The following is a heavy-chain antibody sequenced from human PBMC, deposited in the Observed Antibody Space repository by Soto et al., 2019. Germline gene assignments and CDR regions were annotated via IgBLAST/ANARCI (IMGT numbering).Heavy chain of an antibody. CDR3: ARRGYYDSSGYYGFDL. V-gene: IGHV5-51*01. D-gene: IGHD3-22*01. CDR1: GYVFTNYW. J-gene: IGHJ3*01. Sequence: PGESLKISCKGSGYVFTNYWTAWVRQMPGKGLEWMGIIYPDDPDTRYSPSFQGQVTISVDKSITTAYLQWSSLKASDTAIYYCARRGYYDSSGYYGFDLWGQGTMVTVS. CDR2: IYPDDPDT.